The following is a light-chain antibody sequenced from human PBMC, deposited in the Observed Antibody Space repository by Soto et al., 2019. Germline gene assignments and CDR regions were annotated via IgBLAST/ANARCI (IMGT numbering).Light chain of an antibody. Sequence: QSVLTQPRSVSGSPGQSVTISCTGTRTDIGDYNYVSWYQQHPGKAPKLMIYDVTKRPSGVPDRFSGSKSGNTASLTISGIQPEDEADYYCCSYAGSPYVFGIGTKLTVL. J-gene: IGLJ1*01. CDR2: DVT. V-gene: IGLV2-11*01. CDR1: RTDIGDYNY. CDR3: CSYAGSPYV.